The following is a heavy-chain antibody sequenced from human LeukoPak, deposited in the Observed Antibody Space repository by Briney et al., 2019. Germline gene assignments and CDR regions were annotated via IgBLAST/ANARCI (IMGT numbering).Heavy chain of an antibody. CDR3: ARIHLSSYYFDY. J-gene: IGHJ4*02. D-gene: IGHD6-6*01. Sequence: SGPALVKPTQTLTLTCTFSGFSLSTSGMCVSWIRQPPGKALEWLARIDWDDDKYYSTSLKTRLTISKDTSKHQVVPTMTNMDPVDTATYYCARIHLSSYYFDYWGQGTLVTVSS. CDR2: IDWDDDK. CDR1: GFSLSTSGMC. V-gene: IGHV2-70*11.